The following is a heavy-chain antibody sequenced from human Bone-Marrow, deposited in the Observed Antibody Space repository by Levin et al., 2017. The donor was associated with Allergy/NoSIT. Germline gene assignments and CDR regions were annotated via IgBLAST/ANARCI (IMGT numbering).Heavy chain of an antibody. CDR1: GFTFSSYS. Sequence: GESLKISCAASGFTFSSYSMNWVRQAPGKGLEWVSSISSSSSYIYYADSVKGRFTISRDNAKNSLYLQMNSLRAEDTAVYYCARGGTKAAAGAYYYYYMDVWGKGTTVTVSS. D-gene: IGHD6-13*01. V-gene: IGHV3-21*01. CDR2: ISSSSSYI. J-gene: IGHJ6*03. CDR3: ARGGTKAAAGAYYYYYMDV.